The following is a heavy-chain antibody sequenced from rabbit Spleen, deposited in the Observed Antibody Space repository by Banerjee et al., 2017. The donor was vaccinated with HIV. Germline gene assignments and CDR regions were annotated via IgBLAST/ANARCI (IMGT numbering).Heavy chain of an antibody. CDR1: GIDFSSYYY. V-gene: IGHV1S45*01. CDR3: ARGYARYLHYRYTF. Sequence: QQQLEESGGGLVKPGGTLTLTCKASGIDFSSYYYICWVRQAPGKGLEWIGCIYTGDGSTYYASWAKGRFTISKTSSTTVTLQMTSLTAADTATYFCARGYARYLHYRYTFWGPGTLVTVS. D-gene: IGHD6-1*01. CDR2: IYTGDGST. J-gene: IGHJ4*02.